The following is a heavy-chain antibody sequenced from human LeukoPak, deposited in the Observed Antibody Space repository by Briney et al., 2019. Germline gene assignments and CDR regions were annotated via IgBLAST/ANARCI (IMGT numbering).Heavy chain of an antibody. Sequence: SETLSLTCAVYGGSFSGYYWSWIRQPPGKGLEWIGEINHSGSTNYNPSLKSRVTISVDTSKNQFSLKLSSVTAADTAVYYCARIKQWLVTGAFDIWGQGTMVTVSS. CDR1: GGSFSGYY. J-gene: IGHJ3*02. CDR3: ARIKQWLVTGAFDI. D-gene: IGHD6-19*01. CDR2: INHSGST. V-gene: IGHV4-34*01.